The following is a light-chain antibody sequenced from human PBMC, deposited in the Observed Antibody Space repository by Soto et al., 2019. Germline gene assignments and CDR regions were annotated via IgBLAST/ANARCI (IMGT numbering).Light chain of an antibody. CDR2: DAS. CDR1: QSVSSY. J-gene: IGKJ4*01. CDR3: QQRSKWPFT. Sequence: EIVLTQSPATLSLSPGERATLSCRASQSVSSYLAWYQQKPGQAPRLLIYDASNRATGIPARFSSGGSGTDFTLTISSLEAEDFAVYYCQQRSKWPFTFGGGTKVEIK. V-gene: IGKV3-11*01.